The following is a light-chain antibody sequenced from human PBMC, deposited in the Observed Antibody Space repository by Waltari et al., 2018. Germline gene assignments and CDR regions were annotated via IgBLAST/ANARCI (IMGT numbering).Light chain of an antibody. CDR2: GAS. CDR1: QTIGSH. CDR3: HQYNSWPQT. J-gene: IGKJ1*01. V-gene: IGKV3-15*01. Sequence: EIVMKHSPPTLSVSPGERDTISCRASQTIGSHLAWYQQNPGQAPFLLIYGASTRATGVPARFSGSQSGTDFTLTISSLQSEDFAVYYCHQYNSWPQTFGQGTKVEVK.